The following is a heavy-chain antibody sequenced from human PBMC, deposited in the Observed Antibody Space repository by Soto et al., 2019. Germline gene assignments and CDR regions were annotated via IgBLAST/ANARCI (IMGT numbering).Heavy chain of an antibody. V-gene: IGHV4-61*01. CDR3: ARDRGGAATEAPRYGMDV. Sequence: QVQLQESGPGLVKPSETLSLTCTVSGGSVSSGSYYWSWIRQPPGKGLEWIGYIYYSGSTNYNPSLKSRVTISVDTSKNQFSLKLSSVTAADTAVYYCARDRGGAATEAPRYGMDVWGQGTTVTVSS. D-gene: IGHD6-13*01. J-gene: IGHJ6*02. CDR2: IYYSGST. CDR1: GGSVSSGSYY.